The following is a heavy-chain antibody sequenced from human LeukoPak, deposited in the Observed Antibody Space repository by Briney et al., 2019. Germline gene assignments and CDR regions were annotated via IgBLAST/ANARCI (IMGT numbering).Heavy chain of an antibody. CDR1: GGSISSSY. CDR3: ARLGRGVTIYDY. D-gene: IGHD3-3*01. CDR2: IYYSGST. J-gene: IGHJ4*02. V-gene: IGHV4-59*08. Sequence: SEALSLTCTVSGGSISSSYWGWIRQPPGKGLEWIGYIYYSGSTNYNPSLKSRVTISVDTSKNQFSLKLSSVTAADTAVYYCARLGRGVTIYDYWGQGTLVTVSS.